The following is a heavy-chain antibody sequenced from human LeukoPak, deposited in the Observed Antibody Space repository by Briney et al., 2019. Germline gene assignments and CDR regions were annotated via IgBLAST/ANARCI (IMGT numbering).Heavy chain of an antibody. D-gene: IGHD2-15*01. CDR3: ARDGGFYCSGGSCYEGPARAFDY. J-gene: IGHJ4*02. CDR2: INPSGGST. CDR1: GYTFTSYY. Sequence: ASVKVSCKASGYTFTSYYMHWVRQAPGQGLEWMGIINPSGGSTSYAQKFQGGVTMTRDTSTSTVYMELSSLRSEDTAVYYCARDGGFYCSGGSCYEGPARAFDYWGQGTLVTVSS. V-gene: IGHV1-46*01.